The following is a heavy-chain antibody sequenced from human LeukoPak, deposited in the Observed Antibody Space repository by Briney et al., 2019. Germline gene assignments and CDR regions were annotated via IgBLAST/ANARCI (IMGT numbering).Heavy chain of an antibody. Sequence: PGGSLRLSCAASGITFSNAWMSWVRQAPGKGLEWVGRIKSKTDGGTTDYVAPVKGRFTISRDDSKNTLYLQMNSLKTEDTAVYYCTTDYYDSSGYYDAFDIWGQGTMVTVSS. J-gene: IGHJ3*02. CDR3: TTDYYDSSGYYDAFDI. D-gene: IGHD3-22*01. CDR2: IKSKTDGGTT. CDR1: GITFSNAW. V-gene: IGHV3-15*01.